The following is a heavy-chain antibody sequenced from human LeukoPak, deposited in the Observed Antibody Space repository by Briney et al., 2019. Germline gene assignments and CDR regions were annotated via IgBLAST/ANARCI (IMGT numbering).Heavy chain of an antibody. V-gene: IGHV4-61*08. J-gene: IGHJ4*02. CDR3: ARAWRRDGYNSLDY. CDR2: IHDSGST. D-gene: IGHD5-24*01. Sequence: PSETLSLTCVVSGDSISSGGYSWSWIRQTPGKGLEWIAYIHDSGSTYNNPSLKSRVTISVDTSKNQFSLKLSSVTAADTAVYYCARAWRRDGYNSLDYWGQGTLVTVSS. CDR1: GDSISSGGYS.